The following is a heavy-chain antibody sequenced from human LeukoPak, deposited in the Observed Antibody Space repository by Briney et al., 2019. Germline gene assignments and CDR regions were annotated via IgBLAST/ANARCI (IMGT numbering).Heavy chain of an antibody. Sequence: GGSLRLSRAASGFTVSSNYMSWVRQAPGKGLEWVSVIYSGGSTYYADSVKGRFTISRDNSKNTLYLQMNSLRAEDTAVYYCARFGRDGYTGLRYWGQGTLVTVSS. V-gene: IGHV3-53*01. CDR2: IYSGGST. D-gene: IGHD5-24*01. CDR3: ARFGRDGYTGLRY. CDR1: GFTVSSNY. J-gene: IGHJ4*02.